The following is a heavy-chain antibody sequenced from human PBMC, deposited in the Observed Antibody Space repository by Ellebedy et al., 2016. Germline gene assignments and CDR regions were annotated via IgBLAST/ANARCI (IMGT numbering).Heavy chain of an antibody. D-gene: IGHD6-19*01. CDR2: ISSTGTYI. Sequence: GGSLRLSCAASGFTFSSFAMNWVRQAPGKGLEWVSSISSTGTYIYYADSGKGRFNISRDNSKKSLYLQMNSLRTEDTAVYYCASRALAVAGTDPPRDYYYAMDVWGQGTAVSVSS. CDR3: ASRALAVAGTDPPRDYYYAMDV. CDR1: GFTFSSFA. V-gene: IGHV3-21*01. J-gene: IGHJ6*02.